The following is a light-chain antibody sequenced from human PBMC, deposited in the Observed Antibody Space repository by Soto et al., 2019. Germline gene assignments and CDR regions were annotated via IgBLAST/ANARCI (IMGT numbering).Light chain of an antibody. J-gene: IGKJ4*01. CDR1: EDVSDY. V-gene: IGKV1-33*01. CDR2: DAS. CDR3: QLYKNVILT. Sequence: IKMTQSPSSPSASVGDSVTLTCQASEDVSDYVNWYQQKPGRAPKLLIYDASKLETGVPSRFSGSGSGTDFSFTIRDLQPEDFATYYCQLYKNVILTFGGGTKVDIK.